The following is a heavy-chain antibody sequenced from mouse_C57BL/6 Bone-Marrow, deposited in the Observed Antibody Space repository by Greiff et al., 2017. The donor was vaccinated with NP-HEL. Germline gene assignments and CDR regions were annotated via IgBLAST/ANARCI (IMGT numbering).Heavy chain of an antibody. Sequence: EVQRVESGPGLVKPSQSLSLTCSVTGYSITSGYYWNWILQFPGNKLEWMGYISYDGSNNYNPSLKNRISITRDPSKNQFFLKLNSVTTEDTATYYCARYYYGSSRYYFDYWGQGTTLTVSS. J-gene: IGHJ2*01. CDR2: ISYDGSN. CDR3: ARYYYGSSRYYFDY. V-gene: IGHV3-6*01. CDR1: GYSITSGYY. D-gene: IGHD1-1*01.